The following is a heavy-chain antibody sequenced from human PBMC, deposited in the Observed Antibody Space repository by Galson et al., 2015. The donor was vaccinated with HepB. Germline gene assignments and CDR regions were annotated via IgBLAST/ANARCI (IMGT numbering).Heavy chain of an antibody. V-gene: IGHV1-18*01. Sequence: SVKVSCKASGYSFSNYGLSWIRQAPGPGLEWMGWFSGYDASTHYAPKFQGRVTMTADATTGTAYLELRNLRSDDTAVYYCARDSRLELRLNNYFSYGMDVWGQGSAVTVSS. CDR2: FSGYDAST. CDR3: ARDSRLELRLNNYFSYGMDV. CDR1: GYSFSNYG. J-gene: IGHJ6*02. D-gene: IGHD2-21*01.